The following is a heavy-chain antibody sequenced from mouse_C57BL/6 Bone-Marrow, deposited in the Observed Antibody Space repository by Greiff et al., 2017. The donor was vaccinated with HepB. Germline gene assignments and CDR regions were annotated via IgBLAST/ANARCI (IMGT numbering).Heavy chain of an antibody. D-gene: IGHD1-1*01. CDR1: GYTFTGYW. V-gene: IGHV1-9*01. CDR3: ARGYGSSSWFAF. J-gene: IGHJ3*01. Sequence: VQLQQSGAELMKPGASVKLSCKATGYTFTGYWIEWVKQRPGHGLEWIGEILPGSGSTNYNEKFKGKATFTADTYSNTPYIQLSSLTTEDSAIYYCARGYGSSSWFAFWGEGTLVTVSA. CDR2: ILPGSGST.